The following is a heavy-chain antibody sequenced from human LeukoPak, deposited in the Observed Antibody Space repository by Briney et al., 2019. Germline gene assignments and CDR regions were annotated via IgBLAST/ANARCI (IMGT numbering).Heavy chain of an antibody. J-gene: IGHJ3*02. CDR3: ARGGRRITMIVVVITKGAFDI. V-gene: IGHV1-69*06. Sequence: SVKVSCKASGGTFSSYAISWVRQAPGQGLEWMGGIIPIFGTANYAQKFQGRVTITADKSTSTAYMELSSLRSEDTAVYYCARGGRRITMIVVVITKGAFDIWGQGTMVTVSS. D-gene: IGHD3-22*01. CDR2: IIPIFGTA. CDR1: GGTFSSYA.